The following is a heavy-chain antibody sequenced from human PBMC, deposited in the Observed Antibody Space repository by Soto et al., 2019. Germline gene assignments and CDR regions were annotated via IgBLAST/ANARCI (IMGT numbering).Heavy chain of an antibody. CDR3: ARSQVAMIHPFEY. V-gene: IGHV4-31*03. Sequence: QVQLQESGPGLVKPSQTLSLTCTVSGVSISSGGYYWSWIRQHPGKGLEWIGYIYHTGSTYHNPSLKGRVTXSXDTXNNQFSLNLSSVTAADTAVYHCARSQVAMIHPFEYWGQGTLVTVSS. J-gene: IGHJ4*02. D-gene: IGHD3-22*01. CDR1: GVSISSGGYY. CDR2: IYHTGST.